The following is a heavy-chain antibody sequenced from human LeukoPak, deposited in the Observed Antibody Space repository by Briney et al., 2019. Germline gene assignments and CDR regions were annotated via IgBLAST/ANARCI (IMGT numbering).Heavy chain of an antibody. CDR3: AGQAVWFGELLWLDY. CDR1: GGSISSSGSY. J-gene: IGHJ4*02. D-gene: IGHD3-10*01. V-gene: IGHV4-39*07. Sequence: SETLSLTCTVSGGSISSSGSYWGWIRQPPGRGLEWIVTIYYSGSTYYNPSLKSRVTMSVDTSKNQFSLKLTSVTAADTAVYYCAGQAVWFGELLWLDYWGQGTLVTVS. CDR2: IYYSGST.